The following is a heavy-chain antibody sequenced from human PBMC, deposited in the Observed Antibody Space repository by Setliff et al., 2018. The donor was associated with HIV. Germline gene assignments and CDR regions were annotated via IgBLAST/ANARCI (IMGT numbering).Heavy chain of an antibody. D-gene: IGHD2-8*01. V-gene: IGHV3-7*03. CDR1: GFTFSNFW. CDR2: IDQEGGKT. J-gene: IGHJ5*02. CDR3: ARVLLRTNPLYGVASNWFDP. Sequence: PGGSLRLSCFGTGFTFSNFWMSWVRQAPGKGLEWVANIDQEGGKTYYLGSVKGRFTISRDNAKNSLYLQMSNVTAEDTAVYYCARVLLRTNPLYGVASNWFDPWGQGTLVTVSS.